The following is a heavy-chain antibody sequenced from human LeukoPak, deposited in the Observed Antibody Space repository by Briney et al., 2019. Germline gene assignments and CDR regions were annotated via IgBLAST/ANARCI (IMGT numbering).Heavy chain of an antibody. Sequence: SETLSLTCAVYGGSFSGYYWSWIRQPPGKGLEWIGEINHSGSTNYSPSLKSRVTISVDTSKNQFSLKLSSVTAADTAVYYCARDVVVVPAAKGYFDYWGQGTLVTVSS. CDR1: GGSFSGYY. D-gene: IGHD2-2*01. V-gene: IGHV4-34*01. J-gene: IGHJ4*02. CDR2: INHSGST. CDR3: ARDVVVVPAAKGYFDY.